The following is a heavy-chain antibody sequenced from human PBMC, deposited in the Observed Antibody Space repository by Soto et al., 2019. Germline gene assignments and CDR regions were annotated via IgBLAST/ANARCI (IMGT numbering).Heavy chain of an antibody. J-gene: IGHJ4*02. CDR2: IYFSGRT. Sequence: SETLSLTCTVSGGSVSGGSYYWNWIRQPPGKGLEWIGYIYFSGRTNYNPSLKSRVTISIDTSKNQFSLKLSSVTATDTAVYYCARDNYGDTYYFDSWGQGTLVTVSS. V-gene: IGHV4-61*01. CDR1: GGSVSGGSYY. D-gene: IGHD4-17*01. CDR3: ARDNYGDTYYFDS.